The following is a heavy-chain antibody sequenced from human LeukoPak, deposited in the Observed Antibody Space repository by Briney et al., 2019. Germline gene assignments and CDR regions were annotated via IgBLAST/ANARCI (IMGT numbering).Heavy chain of an antibody. CDR3: ARGRGYSYVN. D-gene: IGHD5-18*01. CDR1: GGSVSSGSYY. V-gene: IGHV4-61*01. J-gene: IGHJ4*02. CDR2: IYYSGGT. Sequence: SETLSLTCTVSGGSVSSGSYYWSWIRQPPGKGLEWIGYIYYSGGTNYNPSLKGRVTISVDTSKNQFSLKLSSVTAADTAVYYCARGRGYSYVNWGQGTLVTVSS.